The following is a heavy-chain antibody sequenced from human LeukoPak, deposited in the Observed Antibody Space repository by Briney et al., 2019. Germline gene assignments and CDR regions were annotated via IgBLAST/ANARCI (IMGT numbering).Heavy chain of an antibody. CDR1: GYTFTSYG. Sequence: GASVKVSWKASGYTFTSYGMGWVRQAPGHGFEWMGWINTNTGNQTYAQRFTGRFVFSLDSSVSTAYLQISSLKAEDTAVYYCARDKYCSRTSCYFTGMDVWGQGTTVKVSS. J-gene: IGHJ6*02. CDR2: INTNTGNQ. V-gene: IGHV7-4-1*02. CDR3: ARDKYCSRTSCYFTGMDV. D-gene: IGHD2-2*01.